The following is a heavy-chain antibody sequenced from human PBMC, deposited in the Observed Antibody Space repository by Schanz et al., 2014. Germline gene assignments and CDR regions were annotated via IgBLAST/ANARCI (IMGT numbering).Heavy chain of an antibody. CDR1: GYTFTTYA. CDR3: ARALKGKVAIFGVIAAQNYYYMDV. J-gene: IGHJ6*03. D-gene: IGHD3-3*01. CDR2: MNPKPGNT. Sequence: QVQLVQSGAEVKKLGASVRVSCRAPGYTFTTYAMSWVRQAPGQGLGWVGWMNPKPGNTDHAQKFQGRVSMTWDTSTSTAYLDLSRLRSEDTGVYYCARALKGKVAIFGVIAAQNYYYMDVWGKGTTVTVSS. V-gene: IGHV1-8*01.